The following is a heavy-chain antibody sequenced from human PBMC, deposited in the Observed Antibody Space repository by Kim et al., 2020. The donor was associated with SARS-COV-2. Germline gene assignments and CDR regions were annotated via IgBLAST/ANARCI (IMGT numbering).Heavy chain of an antibody. Sequence: GGSLRLSCAASGFTFSSYGMHWVRQAPGKGLEWVAVISYDGSNKYYADSVKGRFTISRDNSKNTLYLQMNSLRAEDTAVYYCAKVKAVDSGSYPLGYWGQGTLVTVSS. CDR3: AKVKAVDSGSYPLGY. J-gene: IGHJ4*02. CDR1: GFTFSSYG. CDR2: ISYDGSNK. D-gene: IGHD1-26*01. V-gene: IGHV3-30*18.